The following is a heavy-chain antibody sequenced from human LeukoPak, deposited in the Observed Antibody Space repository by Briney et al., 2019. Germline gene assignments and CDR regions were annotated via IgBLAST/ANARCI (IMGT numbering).Heavy chain of an antibody. Sequence: SVKVSCKASGGTFSSYAISWVRQAPGQGPEWMGGIIPIFGTANYAQKFQGRVTITTDESTSTAYMELSSLRSEDTAVYYCARSLDANPYYYGSGSYYNLDYWGQGTLVTVSS. CDR3: ARSLDANPYYYGSGSYYNLDY. D-gene: IGHD3-10*01. V-gene: IGHV1-69*05. CDR1: GGTFSSYA. CDR2: IIPIFGTA. J-gene: IGHJ4*02.